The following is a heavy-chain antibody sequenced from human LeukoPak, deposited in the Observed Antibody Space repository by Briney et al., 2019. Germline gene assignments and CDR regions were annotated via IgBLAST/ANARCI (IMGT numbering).Heavy chain of an antibody. Sequence: GGSLRLSCAASGFTFSHYWMTWVRQAPGKGLECVAIIRPDANDGSYVDSVKGRFTISRDNAKNSLYLQVNSLRAEDTAVCFCGRADWGSIDYWGQGALVTVSS. V-gene: IGHV3-7*01. CDR3: GRADWGSIDY. J-gene: IGHJ4*02. CDR2: IRPDANDG. D-gene: IGHD7-27*01. CDR1: GFTFSHYW.